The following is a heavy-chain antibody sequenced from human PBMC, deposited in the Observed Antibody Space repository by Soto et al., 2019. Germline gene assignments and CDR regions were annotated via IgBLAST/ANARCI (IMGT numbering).Heavy chain of an antibody. D-gene: IGHD6-6*01. CDR2: INHSGST. CDR1: GGSFSGYY. V-gene: IGHV4-34*01. J-gene: IGHJ4*02. CDR3: ARPSQLAWYSRSSPFDY. Sequence: SETLSLTCAVYGGSFSGYYWSWIRQPPGKGLEWIGEINHSGSTNYNPSLKSRVTISVDTSKNQFSLKLSSVTAADTAVYYCARPSQLAWYSRSSPFDYWGQGTLLTVSS.